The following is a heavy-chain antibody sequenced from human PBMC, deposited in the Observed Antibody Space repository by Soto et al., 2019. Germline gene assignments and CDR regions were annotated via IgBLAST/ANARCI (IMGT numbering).Heavy chain of an antibody. V-gene: IGHV4-39*01. CDR3: ARIIKYYDFWSGPPYYYYGMEV. D-gene: IGHD3-3*01. J-gene: IGHJ6*02. CDR1: GGSITSSCYY. Sequence: GTLPLTCTVSGGSITSSCYYWGCIRHPPGKELEWIGSPCYSGSSYYTPSLKSRVTLSVDTTNNEYFLQLSSVPAAAKAVSYCARIIKYYDFWSGPPYYYYGMEVWGQGTTVTV. CDR2: PCYSGSS.